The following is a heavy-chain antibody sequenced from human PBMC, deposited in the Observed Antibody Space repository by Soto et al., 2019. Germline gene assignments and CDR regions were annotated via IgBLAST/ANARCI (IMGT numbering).Heavy chain of an antibody. CDR3: ARERSGGYCSGGSCYALDY. Sequence: QVQLVQSGAEVKKPGASVKVSCKASGYTFTSYYMHWVRQAPGQGLEWMGIINPSGGSTSYAQKFQGRVTMTRDTSTSTVCMELSSLRSEDTAVYYCARERSGGYCSGGSCYALDYWGQGTLVTVSS. J-gene: IGHJ4*02. CDR2: INPSGGST. CDR1: GYTFTSYY. V-gene: IGHV1-46*03. D-gene: IGHD2-15*01.